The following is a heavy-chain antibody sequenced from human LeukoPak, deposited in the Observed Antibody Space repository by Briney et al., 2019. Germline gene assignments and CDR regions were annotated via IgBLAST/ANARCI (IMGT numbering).Heavy chain of an antibody. CDR2: VAHDGTVT. CDR3: AKEPSERKATTFDY. J-gene: IGHJ4*02. V-gene: IGHV3-30*18. CDR1: GFIFKNYG. Sequence: GGSLRLSCAASGFIFKNYGMQWVRQAPGKGLEWWSVVAHDGTVTHYADSVKGRFSISKDNSKNTLSLQMNSLRTEDTAVYFCAKEPSERKATTFDYWGQGTLVTVSS. D-gene: IGHD5-12*01.